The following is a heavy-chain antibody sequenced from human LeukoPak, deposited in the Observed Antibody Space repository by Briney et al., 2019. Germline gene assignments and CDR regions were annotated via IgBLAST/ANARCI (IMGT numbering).Heavy chain of an antibody. CDR3: ARVASAVYSDH. CDR1: GYTFTGYY. CDR2: FNPDSGGT. J-gene: IGHJ4*02. V-gene: IGHV1-2*02. Sequence: GASVKVSCKASGYTFTGYYIHWVRQAPGQGLEWMGWFNPDSGGTDYAQIFQGRVTMTSDTSISTAYMELNRLRSDDTAVYYCARVASAVYSDHWGQGTLVTVSS.